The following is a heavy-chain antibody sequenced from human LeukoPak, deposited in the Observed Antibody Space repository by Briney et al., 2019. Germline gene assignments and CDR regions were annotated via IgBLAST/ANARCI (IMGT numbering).Heavy chain of an antibody. CDR3: ARGPNWNSIDY. D-gene: IGHD1-7*01. V-gene: IGHV4-34*01. CDR1: GGSFSGYY. J-gene: IGHJ4*02. Sequence: SETLSLTCAVYGGSFSGYYWNWLRQPPGNGLEWIGEINHSGSTNYNPSLKSRVTMSVDTSKNQFSLKLNSVTAADTAVYYCARGPNWNSIDYWGQGTLVTVSS. CDR2: INHSGST.